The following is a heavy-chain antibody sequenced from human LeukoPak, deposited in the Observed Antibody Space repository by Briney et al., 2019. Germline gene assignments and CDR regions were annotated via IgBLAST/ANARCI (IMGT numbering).Heavy chain of an antibody. J-gene: IGHJ1*01. Sequence: GRSLRLSCVVSGFTFSTYDMHWVRQAPGKGLEWVAVIWSDGSNKYYTDSVKGRFTISRDNPKNTLYLQMNGLRAEDTAVYHCARGLDLGYFQRWGQGTLVTVSS. V-gene: IGHV3-33*01. CDR1: GFTFSTYD. D-gene: IGHD4-11*01. CDR2: IWSDGSNK. CDR3: ARGLDLGYFQR.